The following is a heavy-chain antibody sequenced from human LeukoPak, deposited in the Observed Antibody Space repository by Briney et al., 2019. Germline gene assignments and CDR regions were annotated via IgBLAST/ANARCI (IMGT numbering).Heavy chain of an antibody. CDR1: GYTFTSYG. Sequence: GASVKVSCKASGYTFTSYGINWVRLAPGQGLEWMGWISAYNGNTNYVQKLQGRVTMTTDTSTSTAYMELRSLRSDDTAMYYCARSIAMAGTDLDYWGQGTLVTVSS. CDR2: ISAYNGNT. D-gene: IGHD6-19*01. V-gene: IGHV1-18*01. J-gene: IGHJ4*02. CDR3: ARSIAMAGTDLDY.